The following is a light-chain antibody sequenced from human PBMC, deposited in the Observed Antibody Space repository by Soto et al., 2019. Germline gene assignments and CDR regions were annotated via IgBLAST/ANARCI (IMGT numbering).Light chain of an antibody. CDR1: QSVRSD. V-gene: IGKV3-15*01. Sequence: EIMMTQSPDTLSVSPGERATVSCRASQSVRSDLAWFQLKPGQAPRLLLYGASSRAPDVSARFSGSGSGTEFTLIISSLQSEDFEVYYCQQYNNRAYTFGHGTKLEIK. CDR2: GAS. J-gene: IGKJ2*01. CDR3: QQYNNRAYT.